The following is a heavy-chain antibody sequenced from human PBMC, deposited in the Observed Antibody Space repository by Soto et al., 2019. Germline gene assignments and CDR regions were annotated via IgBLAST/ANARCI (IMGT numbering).Heavy chain of an antibody. D-gene: IGHD2-15*01. CDR1: GFTVSSNY. CDR2: IYSGGST. V-gene: IGHV3-53*01. Sequence: EVQLVESGGGLIQPGGSLRLSCAASGFTVSSNYMSWVRQAPGKGLERVSVIYSGGSTYYADSVKGRFTISRYNSKNTLYLHMNSLRAEDTAVYYCARGGGSDPHGDYYYVMDVWGQGTTVTVSS. J-gene: IGHJ6*02. CDR3: ARGGGSDPHGDYYYVMDV.